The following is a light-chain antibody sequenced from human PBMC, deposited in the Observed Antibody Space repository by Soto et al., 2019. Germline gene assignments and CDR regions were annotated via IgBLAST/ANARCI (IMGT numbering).Light chain of an antibody. J-gene: IGKJ1*01. Sequence: DIQMTQSPSTLSASVGDRVTITCRASQSISSWLAWYQQKPGKAPNLLIYKASNLESGVPSRFSGSGSGTEFTLTISSLQPDDFATYYCQQYNSYSWTFGQGTKGEIK. CDR1: QSISSW. CDR2: KAS. CDR3: QQYNSYSWT. V-gene: IGKV1-5*03.